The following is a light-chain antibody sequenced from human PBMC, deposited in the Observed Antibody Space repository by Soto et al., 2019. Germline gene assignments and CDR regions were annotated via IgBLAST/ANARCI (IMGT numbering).Light chain of an antibody. CDR1: QSVSSY. V-gene: IGKV3-11*01. CDR3: QQRSNWPPTWT. J-gene: IGKJ1*01. CDR2: DVS. Sequence: DIVLTQSPATLSLSPVERATLSFRASQSVSSYLAWYQQKPGQAPRLLIYDVSNRATGIPARFSGSGSGTDFTLTISSLEPEDFAVYYCQQRSNWPPTWTFGQGTKVDIK.